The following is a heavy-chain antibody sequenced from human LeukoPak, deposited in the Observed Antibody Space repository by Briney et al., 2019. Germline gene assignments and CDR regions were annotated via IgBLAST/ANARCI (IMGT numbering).Heavy chain of an antibody. Sequence: GGSLRLSCAASGFTFNTYAMSWDRQAPGKGLEWVSTISYSGDTTYYADSVKGRFTISRDNSKNTLYLQMTSLRAEDTAVYYCAKPLYSGSYHIYYYYYMDVWGKGTTVTVSS. V-gene: IGHV3-23*01. J-gene: IGHJ6*03. CDR1: GFTFNTYA. D-gene: IGHD1-26*01. CDR2: ISYSGDTT. CDR3: AKPLYSGSYHIYYYYYMDV.